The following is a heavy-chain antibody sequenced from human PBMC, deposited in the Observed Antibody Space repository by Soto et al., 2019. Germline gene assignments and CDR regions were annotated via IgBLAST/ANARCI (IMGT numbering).Heavy chain of an antibody. CDR2: IYYGGSP. D-gene: IGHD3-22*01. Sequence: TLSLTCTVSGGSISSGGYYWSWIRQHPGKGLEWIGYIYYGGSPYYNPSLKSRAPISGDTSKNQFSLKLSSVTAADTAVYYCARGGYYYENSGQNAYDYWGQGILVTVSS. CDR3: ARGGYYYENSGQNAYDY. J-gene: IGHJ4*01. V-gene: IGHV4-31*03. CDR1: GGSISSGGYY.